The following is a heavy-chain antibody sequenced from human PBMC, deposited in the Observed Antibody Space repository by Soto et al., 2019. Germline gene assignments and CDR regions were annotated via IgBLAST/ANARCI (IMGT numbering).Heavy chain of an antibody. CDR1: GGTFSSYA. CDR2: IIPIFGTA. V-gene: IGHV1-69*01. D-gene: IGHD2-2*01. Sequence: QVQLVQSGAEVKKPGSSVKVSCKASGGTFSSYAISWVRQAPGQGLEWMGGIIPIFGTANYAQKFQGRVTINADESTSTAYMELSSLKSEDTAVYYCARSVSFRYQLLKRGMDVWGQGTTVTVSS. CDR3: ARSVSFRYQLLKRGMDV. J-gene: IGHJ6*02.